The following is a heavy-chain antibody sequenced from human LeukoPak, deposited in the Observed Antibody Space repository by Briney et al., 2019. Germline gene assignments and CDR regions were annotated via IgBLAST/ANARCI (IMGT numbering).Heavy chain of an antibody. CDR2: INHSGST. V-gene: IGHV4-34*01. Sequence: SETLSLTCAVYGGSFSGYYWSWIRHPPGKGLEWIGGINHSGSTNHNPSLKSRVTISVDTSKNQFSLKLSSVTAADTAVYYCARRGRIAAAGYFDYWGQGTLVTVSS. CDR1: GGSFSGYY. J-gene: IGHJ4*02. D-gene: IGHD6-13*01. CDR3: ARRGRIAAAGYFDY.